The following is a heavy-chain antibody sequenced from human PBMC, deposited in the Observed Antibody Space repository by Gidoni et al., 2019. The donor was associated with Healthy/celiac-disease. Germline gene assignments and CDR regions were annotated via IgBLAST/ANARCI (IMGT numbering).Heavy chain of an antibody. Sequence: QVKQVESRGGVVKPGRSRGISCGASGCTLSRNGMHWVRQAPGKGLEWVAVLSYDGSNRYYADSVKGRFTISRDNSKNTLYLQMNSLRAEDPAVYYCAKCPRVYSSSSGYFQHWGQGTLVTVSS. J-gene: IGHJ1*01. V-gene: IGHV3-30*18. CDR3: AKCPRVYSSSSGYFQH. CDR1: GCTLSRNG. D-gene: IGHD6-6*01. CDR2: LSYDGSNR.